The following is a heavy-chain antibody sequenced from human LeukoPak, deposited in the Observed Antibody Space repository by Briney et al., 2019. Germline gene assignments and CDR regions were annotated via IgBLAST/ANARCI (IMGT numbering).Heavy chain of an antibody. CDR3: ARARWYSGSYDFDY. Sequence: PSETLSLTCTVSGGSISSGSYYWSWVRQPAGEGLEWIGRIYTSGSTNYNPSLKSRVTISVDTSKNQFSLKLSSVTAADTAVYYCARARWYSGSYDFDYWGQGTLVTVSS. CDR1: GGSISSGSYY. D-gene: IGHD1-26*01. V-gene: IGHV4-61*02. CDR2: IYTSGST. J-gene: IGHJ4*02.